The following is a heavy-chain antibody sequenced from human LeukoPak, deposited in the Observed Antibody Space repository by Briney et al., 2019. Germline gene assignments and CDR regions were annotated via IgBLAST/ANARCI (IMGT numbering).Heavy chain of an antibody. D-gene: IGHD4-11*01. Sequence: SGGSLRLSCAASGFTFTTYTMNWVRQTPGKGLEWVSSITGGIGEMFYADSVKGRFTISRDNAKNSLYLQMNSLRAEDTAVYYCARDTEDWFDPWGQGTLVTVSS. CDR3: ARDTEDWFDP. CDR2: ITGGIGEM. CDR1: GFTFTTYT. V-gene: IGHV3-21*01. J-gene: IGHJ5*02.